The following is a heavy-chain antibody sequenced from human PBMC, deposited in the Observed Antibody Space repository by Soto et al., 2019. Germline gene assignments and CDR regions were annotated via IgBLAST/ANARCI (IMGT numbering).Heavy chain of an antibody. CDR3: TTLAAAGTYAANYFDP. CDR1: GFTFSNAW. J-gene: IGHJ4*02. Sequence: GGSLRLSCAASGFTFSNAWMNWVRQAPGKGLEWVGRIKSKTDGGTTDYAAPVKGRFTISRDDSKNTLYLQMNSLKTEDTAVYYCTTLAAAGTYAANYFDPWGQGTLVTVSS. CDR2: IKSKTDGGTT. D-gene: IGHD6-13*01. V-gene: IGHV3-15*07.